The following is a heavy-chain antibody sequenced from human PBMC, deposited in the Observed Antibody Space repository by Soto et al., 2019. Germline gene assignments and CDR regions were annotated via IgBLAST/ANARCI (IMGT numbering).Heavy chain of an antibody. CDR1: GCTLSSYA. CDR3: ARFRGYYASSGYYGN. Sequence: GASVEVSCKASGCTLSSYAISWVRQAPGQGLEWMGGISAIFGKTNYAQKFQGRVTITADKSTSTAYMELSSLRSEDTAVYYCARFRGYYASSGYYGNWGQGTLVTVSS. V-gene: IGHV1-69*06. J-gene: IGHJ4*02. CDR2: ISAIFGKT. D-gene: IGHD3-22*01.